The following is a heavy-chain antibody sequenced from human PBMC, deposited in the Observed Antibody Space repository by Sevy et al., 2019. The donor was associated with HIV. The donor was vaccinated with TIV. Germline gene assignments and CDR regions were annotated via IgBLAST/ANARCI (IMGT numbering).Heavy chain of an antibody. D-gene: IGHD2-8*01. CDR1: GFAFYDYS. J-gene: IGHJ4*02. V-gene: IGHV3-23*01. CDR2: LSFGCGKI. CDR3: AREGCTRPHDY. Sequence: GGSLRLSCAASGFAFYDYSMSWIRQAPGKGLEWVATLSFGCGKINYADSVKGRFTISRVNSKNSVYLQMDNLRVEDTALYYCAREGCTRPHDYWGQGTRVTVSS.